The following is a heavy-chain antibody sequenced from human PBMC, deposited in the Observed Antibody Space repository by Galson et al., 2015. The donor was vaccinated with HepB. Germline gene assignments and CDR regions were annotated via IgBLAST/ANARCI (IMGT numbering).Heavy chain of an antibody. CDR2: ISGRGDTT. CDR3: ARKFGYFDY. Sequence: SLRLSCAASGFIFSSYAMNWVRQVPGKGQEWVATISGRGDTTFYADSVKGRFTISRGNSENTLYLQMNSLRVEDTAVYFCARKFGYFDYWGQGALVTVSA. CDR1: GFIFSSYA. D-gene: IGHD3-16*01. J-gene: IGHJ4*02. V-gene: IGHV3-23*01.